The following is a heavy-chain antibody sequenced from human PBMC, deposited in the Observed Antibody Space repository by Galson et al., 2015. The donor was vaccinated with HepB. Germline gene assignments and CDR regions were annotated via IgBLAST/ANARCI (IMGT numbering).Heavy chain of an antibody. Sequence: SLRLSCAASGFTSSNYGMHWVRQAPGKGLEWVAIMWYGESNKYYADSVKGRFTISRDNSKNTLYLQMNSLRAEDTAVYFCVKNDCSGDCTYYYYYGMDVWGQGTTVTVSS. J-gene: IGHJ6*02. CDR1: GFTSSNYG. CDR2: MWYGESNK. V-gene: IGHV3-30*02. D-gene: IGHD2-21*02. CDR3: VKNDCSGDCTYYYYYGMDV.